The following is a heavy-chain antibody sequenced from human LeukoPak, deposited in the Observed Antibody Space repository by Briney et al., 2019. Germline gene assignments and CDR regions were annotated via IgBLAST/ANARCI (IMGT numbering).Heavy chain of an antibody. CDR2: INSDGTIT. D-gene: IGHD3-9*01. Sequence: PGGSLRLSCAASGFIFSSYWMHWVRQIPGKGLVWVSRINSDGTITNYADSVKGRFTISRDSAKNTAYLQMNSLTAEDTAVYYCARDMTGNVADYWGQGTLVTVSS. CDR1: GFIFSSYW. V-gene: IGHV3-74*01. J-gene: IGHJ4*02. CDR3: ARDMTGNVADY.